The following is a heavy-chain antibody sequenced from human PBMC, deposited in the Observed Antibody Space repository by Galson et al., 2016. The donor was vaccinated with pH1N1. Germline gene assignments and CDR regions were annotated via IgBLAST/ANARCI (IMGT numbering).Heavy chain of an antibody. CDR2: ISNSDTT. J-gene: IGHJ6*03. Sequence: SLRLSCAASGFTFGDYSLNWVRQAPGKGLEWISYISNSDTTYNARSVKGRFTISRDNAKRSVYLQMDNLRVEDTAVYYCARAGIVAPGKATPYYYYYYYMDVWGKGTTVTVSS. CDR1: GFTFGDYS. CDR3: ARAGIVAPGKATPYYYYYYYMDV. V-gene: IGHV3-48*01. D-gene: IGHD5-12*01.